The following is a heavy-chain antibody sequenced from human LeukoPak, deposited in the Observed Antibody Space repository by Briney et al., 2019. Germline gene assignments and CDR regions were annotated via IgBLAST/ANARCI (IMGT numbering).Heavy chain of an antibody. D-gene: IGHD4/OR15-4a*01. CDR3: AKDYSPDAFDI. Sequence: GGSLRLSCVASGFTFSPYSMHWVRQAPGKNLEWLSYISSTSGTIFYADSVTGRFTISRDNAKNSRYLQMNSLRVEDTAVYYCAKDYSPDAFDIWGQGTMVTVSS. CDR1: GFTFSPYS. V-gene: IGHV3-48*01. CDR2: ISSTSGTI. J-gene: IGHJ3*02.